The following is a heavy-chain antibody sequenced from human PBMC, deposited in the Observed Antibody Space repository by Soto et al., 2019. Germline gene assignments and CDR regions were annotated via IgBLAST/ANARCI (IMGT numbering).Heavy chain of an antibody. V-gene: IGHV3-30*02. CDR1: GFTFSSYG. J-gene: IGHJ4*02. CDR3: AKSGIAVAVIPYY. D-gene: IGHD6-19*01. CDR2: IWYDGSNK. Sequence: GGSLRLSCAASGFTFSSYGMHWVRQAPGKGLEWVAVIWYDGSNKYYADSVKGRFTISRDNSKNTLYLQMNSLRAEDTAVYYCAKSGIAVAVIPYYWGQGTLVTVSS.